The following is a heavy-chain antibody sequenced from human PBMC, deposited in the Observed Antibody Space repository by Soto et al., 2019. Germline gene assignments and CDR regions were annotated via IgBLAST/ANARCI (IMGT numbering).Heavy chain of an antibody. Sequence: SETLSLTCTVSGGSISSGDYYWSWIRQAPKKGLEWIGYIYYSGSTYYNPSLRSRVAMSVDTSKNQFSLKLSSVTAADTAIYYCAREGRLAAAGSFDYCGQRTLVTLSS. CDR2: IYYSGST. V-gene: IGHV4-31*03. CDR3: AREGRLAAAGSFDY. J-gene: IGHJ4*02. D-gene: IGHD6-13*01. CDR1: GGSISSGDYY.